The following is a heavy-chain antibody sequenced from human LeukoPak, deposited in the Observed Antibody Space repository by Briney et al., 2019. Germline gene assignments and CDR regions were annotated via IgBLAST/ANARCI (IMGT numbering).Heavy chain of an antibody. CDR3: TIPGYSYGTIDY. CDR1: GFTFSGSA. CDR2: IRSKANSYAT. V-gene: IGHV3-73*01. Sequence: GGSLRLXCAASGFTFSGSAMQWVRQASGKGLEWVGRIRSKANSYATAYAASVKGRFTISRDDSKNTAYLQMNSLKTEDTAVYYCTIPGYSYGTIDYWGQGTLVTVSS. D-gene: IGHD5-18*01. J-gene: IGHJ4*02.